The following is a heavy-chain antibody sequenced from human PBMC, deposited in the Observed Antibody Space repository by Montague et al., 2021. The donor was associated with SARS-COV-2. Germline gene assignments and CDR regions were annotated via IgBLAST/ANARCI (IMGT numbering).Heavy chain of an antibody. CDR1: GDSVSSNSAA. Sequence: CAISGDSVSSNSAAWNWTRQSPSRGLEWLGRTYYRSKWYNDYAVSVKSRITINPDTSKNQFSLQLNSVTPEDTAVYYCARDDPYCTNGVCYTGNWFDPWGQGTLVTVPS. CDR3: ARDDPYCTNGVCYTGNWFDP. J-gene: IGHJ5*02. D-gene: IGHD2-8*01. V-gene: IGHV6-1*01. CDR2: TYYRSKWYN.